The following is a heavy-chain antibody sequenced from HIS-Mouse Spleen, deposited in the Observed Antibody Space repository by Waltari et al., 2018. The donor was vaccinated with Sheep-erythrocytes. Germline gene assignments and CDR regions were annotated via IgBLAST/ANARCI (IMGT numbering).Heavy chain of an antibody. Sequence: GGGLVKPGGSLRLSCAASGFTFSSYSMNWVRQAPGKGLEWVSSISSSSSYIYYADSVKGRFTISRDNAKNSLYLQMNSLRAEDTAVYYCARASIFGVVRGFDYWGHGTLVTVSS. J-gene: IGHJ4*01. CDR3: ARASIFGVVRGFDY. V-gene: IGHV3-21*01. CDR1: GFTFSSYS. CDR2: ISSSSSYI. D-gene: IGHD3-3*01.